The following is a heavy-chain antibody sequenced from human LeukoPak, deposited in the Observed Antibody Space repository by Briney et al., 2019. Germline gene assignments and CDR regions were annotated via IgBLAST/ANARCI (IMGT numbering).Heavy chain of an antibody. CDR1: GFIFSSYW. Sequence: GGSLRLSCAASGFIFSSYWMNWVRQAPGKGLEWVSIIFGNGDTTYYADSVKGRFTVSRDNSKDTLYLQMNDLRPDDTAIYYCAKRNTMVRGGPCFDYWGQGLLVTVSS. CDR3: AKRNTMVRGGPCFDY. V-gene: IGHV3-23*01. D-gene: IGHD3-10*01. J-gene: IGHJ4*02. CDR2: IFGNGDTT.